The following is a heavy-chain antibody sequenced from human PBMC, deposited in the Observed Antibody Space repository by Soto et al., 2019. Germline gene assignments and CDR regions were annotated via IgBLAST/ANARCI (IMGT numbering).Heavy chain of an antibody. Sequence: VGSLRLSCAASGFTFSSYAMHWVRQAPGKGLEWVAVISYDGSNKYYADSVKGRFTISRDNSKNTLYLQMNSLRAEDTAVYYCARDSYCSSTSCYRDYYYYYGMDVWGQGTTVTVSS. CDR3: ARDSYCSSTSCYRDYYYYYGMDV. D-gene: IGHD2-2*01. J-gene: IGHJ6*02. V-gene: IGHV3-30-3*01. CDR2: ISYDGSNK. CDR1: GFTFSSYA.